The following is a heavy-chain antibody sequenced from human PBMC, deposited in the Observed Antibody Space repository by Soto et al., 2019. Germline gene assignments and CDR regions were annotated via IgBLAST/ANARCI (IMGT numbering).Heavy chain of an antibody. CDR2: INAGNGNT. D-gene: IGHD2-2*01. V-gene: IGHV1-3*01. Sequence: ASMKVSCKASGYTFTSYAMHWVRQAPGQRLEWMGWINAGNGNTKYSQKFQGRVTITRDTSASTAYMELSSLRSEDTAVYYCARYQLLTAGLDYWGQGTLVTVSS. CDR1: GYTFTSYA. CDR3: ARYQLLTAGLDY. J-gene: IGHJ4*02.